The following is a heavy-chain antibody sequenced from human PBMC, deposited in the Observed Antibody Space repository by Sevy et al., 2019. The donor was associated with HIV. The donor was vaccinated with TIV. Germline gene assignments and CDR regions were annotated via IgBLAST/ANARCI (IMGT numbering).Heavy chain of an antibody. Sequence: GGSLRLSCAASGFTFSSYAMHWVRQAPGKGLEWVAVISYDGSNKYYADSVKGRFTISRDNSKNTLYLQMNSLRARDMAVYYCSILTLPCLNSLAGRGGGGMDVWGQETTVTVSS. J-gene: IGHJ6*02. CDR3: SILTLPCLNSLAGRGGGGMDV. V-gene: IGHV3-30-3*01. CDR2: ISYDGSNK. CDR1: GFTFSSYA. D-gene: IGHD2-15*01.